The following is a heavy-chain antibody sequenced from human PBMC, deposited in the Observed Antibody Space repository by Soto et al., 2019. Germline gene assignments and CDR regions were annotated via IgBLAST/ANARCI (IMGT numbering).Heavy chain of an antibody. D-gene: IGHD3-3*01. J-gene: IGHJ6*03. CDR2: IYYSGST. V-gene: IGHV4-61*08. Sequence: SETLSLTCTVSGGSISSGGYYWSWIRQHPGKGLEWIGYIYYSGSTNYNPSLKSRVTISVDTSKNQFSLKLSSVTAADTAVYYCARVLYDFWSGYPSGYYYYYMDVWGKGTTVTVSS. CDR3: ARVLYDFWSGYPSGYYYYYMDV. CDR1: GGSISSGGYY.